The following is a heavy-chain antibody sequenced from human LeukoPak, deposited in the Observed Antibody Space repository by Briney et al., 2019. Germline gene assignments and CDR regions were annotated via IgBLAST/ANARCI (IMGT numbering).Heavy chain of an antibody. D-gene: IGHD6-6*01. CDR1: GFTFSSYW. J-gene: IGHJ4*02. CDR3: ATVLSFKYSSFYYFDY. Sequence: PGGSLRLSCAASGFTFSSYWMHWVRQAPGKGLVWVSRINTDGSSTSYADSVKGRFTISRDNAKNTLYLQMNSLRAEDTAVYYCATVLSFKYSSFYYFDYWGQGTLVTVSS. CDR2: INTDGSST. V-gene: IGHV3-74*01.